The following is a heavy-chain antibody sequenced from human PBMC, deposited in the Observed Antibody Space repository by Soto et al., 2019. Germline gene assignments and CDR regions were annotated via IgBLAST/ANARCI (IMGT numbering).Heavy chain of an antibody. Sequence: QVQLQESGTGLVKPSENLSLTCTVSGGSISRYYWSWLRQPTGMGLEWIWYIYYRGSTNYNPSLKRRVTISVYTSKNQSAPKLISVTAADPAVYDCAVVVPGYSSSSRVYYGDSWGQGTLVTVSS. CDR2: IYYRGST. J-gene: IGHJ4*02. CDR3: AVVVPGYSSSSRVYYGDS. D-gene: IGHD6-6*01. V-gene: IGHV4-59*01. CDR1: GGSISRYY.